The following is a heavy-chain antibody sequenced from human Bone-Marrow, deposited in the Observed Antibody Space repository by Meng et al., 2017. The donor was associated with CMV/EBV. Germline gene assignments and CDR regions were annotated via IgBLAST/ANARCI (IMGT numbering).Heavy chain of an antibody. D-gene: IGHD2-2*01. V-gene: IGHV1-18*01. J-gene: IGHJ4*02. CDR3: SRDRGPYQLLINFDY. CDR1: CHTLTTYG. CDR2: SSAYTCNT. Sequence: LVQARGGWKKAGAFVKVSCKVSCHTLTTYGSGWVRPAPGTGLEWVGLSSAYTCNTNHAQNPQGRVTITTATTTVTAYMELRSLISDDTGVYFCSRDRGPYQLLINFDYWGQGTLVTVSS.